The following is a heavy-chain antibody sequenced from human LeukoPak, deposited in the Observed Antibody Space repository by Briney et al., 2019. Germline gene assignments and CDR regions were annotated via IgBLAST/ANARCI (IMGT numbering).Heavy chain of an antibody. CDR1: GFTFRSYG. D-gene: IGHD6-13*01. CDR3: AKGELRYSSSWYVY. Sequence: GRSLRLSCAASGFTFRSYGMHWVRQAPGKGLEWVAVIWYDGSNKYYADSVKGRFTISRDNSKNTLYLQMNSLRAEDTAVYYCAKGELRYSSSWYVYWGQGTLVTVSS. V-gene: IGHV3-33*06. J-gene: IGHJ4*02. CDR2: IWYDGSNK.